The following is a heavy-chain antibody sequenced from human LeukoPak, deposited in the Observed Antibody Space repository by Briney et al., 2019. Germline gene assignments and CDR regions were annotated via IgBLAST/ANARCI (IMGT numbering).Heavy chain of an antibody. CDR1: GGSISSSSYY. Sequence: SETLSLTCTVSGGSISSSSYYWGWIRQPPGKGLEWIGTFYYSGSTYYKPSLKSRVTISVDTSKNQFSLKLSSVTAADTAVYYCARIPAVAGMIPGGYYYYYGMDVWGQGTTVTVSS. V-gene: IGHV4-39*01. J-gene: IGHJ6*02. D-gene: IGHD6-19*01. CDR2: FYYSGST. CDR3: ARIPAVAGMIPGGYYYYYGMDV.